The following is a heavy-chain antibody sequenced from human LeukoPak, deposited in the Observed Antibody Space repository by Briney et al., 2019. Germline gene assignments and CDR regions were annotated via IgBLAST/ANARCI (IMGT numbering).Heavy chain of an antibody. J-gene: IGHJ5*02. D-gene: IGHD3-10*01. V-gene: IGHV4-34*01. CDR1: GGSFSGYY. Sequence: SETLSLTCAVYGGSFSGYYWSWISQPPGKGLEWIGEINHSGSTNYNPSLKSRVTISVDTSNQFSLKLSSVTAADTAVYYCARRPMASLSVSWGQGTLVTVSS. CDR2: INHSGST. CDR3: ARRPMASLSVS.